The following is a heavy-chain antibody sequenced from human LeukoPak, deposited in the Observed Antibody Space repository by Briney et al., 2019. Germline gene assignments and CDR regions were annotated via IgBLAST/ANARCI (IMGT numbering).Heavy chain of an antibody. CDR1: GFTVSSNC. J-gene: IGHJ4*02. CDR2: IYSSDST. V-gene: IGHV3-53*01. CDR3: ARGNWNYPFDY. Sequence: GGSLRLSCAPSGFTVSSNCMSWVRQAPGKGLEWVSVIYSSDSTYYADSVKGRFTISRDNSKNTLYLQMNSLRAEDTAVYYCARGNWNYPFDYWGQGTLVTVSS. D-gene: IGHD1-7*01.